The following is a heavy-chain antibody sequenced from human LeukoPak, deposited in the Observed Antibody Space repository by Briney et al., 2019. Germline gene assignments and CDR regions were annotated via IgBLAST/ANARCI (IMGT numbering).Heavy chain of an antibody. CDR2: IHSGGSTT. Sequence: GGSLRLSCAASGFTLSTYYMHWVRQAPGKGLVWVSRIHSGGSTTYYADSVKGRFTISRDSAKNTLYLQMNSLRVEDTAVYYCARSSGWYSHWGQGTLVTVSS. V-gene: IGHV3-74*01. CDR1: GFTLSTYY. D-gene: IGHD6-19*01. CDR3: ARSSGWYSH. J-gene: IGHJ4*02.